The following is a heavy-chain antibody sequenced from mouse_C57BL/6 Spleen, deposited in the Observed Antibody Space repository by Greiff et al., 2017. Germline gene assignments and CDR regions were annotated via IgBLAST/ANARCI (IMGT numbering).Heavy chain of an antibody. CDR2: IYPRSGNT. CDR3: ARGSSYESGAMDY. V-gene: IGHV1-81*01. J-gene: IGHJ4*01. D-gene: IGHD1-1*01. Sequence: QVQLKESGAELARPGASVKLSCKASGYTFTSYGISWVKQRTGQGLEWIGEIYPRSGNTYYNEKFKGKATLTADKSSSTAYMELRSLTSEDSAVYFCARGSSYESGAMDYWGQGTSVTVSS. CDR1: GYTFTSYG.